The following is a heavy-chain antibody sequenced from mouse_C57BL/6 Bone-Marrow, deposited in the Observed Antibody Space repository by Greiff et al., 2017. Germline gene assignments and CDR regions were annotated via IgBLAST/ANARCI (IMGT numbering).Heavy chain of an antibody. CDR2: ISRGGSYT. CDR1: GFTFSSYG. Sequence: EVKLMESGGDLVQPGGSLTLSCAASGFTFSSYGMSLVLQTPDRRLEWVAPISRGGSYTYYPDRVKGRFSISRDNAKNTLYLQMSRLKSEDTAMYYCSRRGQLRLRDAMDYGGQGTSVTVSS. CDR3: SRRGQLRLRDAMDY. V-gene: IGHV5-6*02. J-gene: IGHJ4*01. D-gene: IGHD3-2*02.